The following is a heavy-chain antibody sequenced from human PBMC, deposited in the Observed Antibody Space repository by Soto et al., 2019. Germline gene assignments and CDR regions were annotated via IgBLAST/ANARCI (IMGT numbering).Heavy chain of an antibody. CDR1: GGSISSGGYS. J-gene: IGHJ2*01. CDR2: IYHSGST. Sequence: QLQLQESGSGLVKPSQTLSLTCAVSGGSISSGGYSWSWIRQPPGKGLEWIGYIYHSGSTYYNPSPXSXXTISVDRSKNQFSLNLSSVTAADTAAYYCARDPGLWGRGTLVTVSS. CDR3: ARDPGL. V-gene: IGHV4-30-2*01.